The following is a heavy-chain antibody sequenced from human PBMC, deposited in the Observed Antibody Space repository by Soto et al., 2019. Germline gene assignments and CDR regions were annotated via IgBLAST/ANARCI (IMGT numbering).Heavy chain of an antibody. CDR2: ISAYNGNT. CDR1: GYTFTSYG. Sequence: ASVKVSCKASGYTFTSYGISWVRQAPGQGLEWMGWISAYNGNTNYAQKLQGRVTMTTDTSTSTAYMELRSLRSDDTAVYYCARVGETYYYDSSGYSGAFDIWGQGTMVTVSS. J-gene: IGHJ3*02. D-gene: IGHD3-22*01. CDR3: ARVGETYYYDSSGYSGAFDI. V-gene: IGHV1-18*01.